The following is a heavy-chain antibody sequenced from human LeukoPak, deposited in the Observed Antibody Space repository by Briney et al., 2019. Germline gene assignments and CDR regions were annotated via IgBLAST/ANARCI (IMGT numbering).Heavy chain of an antibody. J-gene: IGHJ4*02. CDR1: GYTFTGYY. D-gene: IGHD2-15*01. Sequence: ASVKVSCKASGYTFTGYYMHWVRQAPGQGLEWMGWINPHTGGTNYAQKFQGRVTMTRDASISTAYMELSRLRSDDTAVHYCARPYCGGGSCHDYFDYWGQGTLVTVSS. CDR3: ARPYCGGGSCHDYFDY. V-gene: IGHV1-2*02. CDR2: INPHTGGT.